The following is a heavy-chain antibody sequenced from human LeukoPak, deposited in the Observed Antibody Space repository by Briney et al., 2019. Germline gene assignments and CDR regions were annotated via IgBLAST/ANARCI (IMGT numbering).Heavy chain of an antibody. CDR1: GFSFDEYT. Sequence: GGSLRLPCAASGFSFDEYTLHWVRQAPGKGLEWVSLIGWDGRSRDYADSVKGRFTISRDNSKNSLYLQMNSLRTEDTALYYCAKDLDSRGYRFYFQHWGQGTLVTVSS. V-gene: IGHV3-43*01. CDR3: AKDLDSRGYRFYFQH. J-gene: IGHJ1*01. D-gene: IGHD3-22*01. CDR2: IGWDGRSR.